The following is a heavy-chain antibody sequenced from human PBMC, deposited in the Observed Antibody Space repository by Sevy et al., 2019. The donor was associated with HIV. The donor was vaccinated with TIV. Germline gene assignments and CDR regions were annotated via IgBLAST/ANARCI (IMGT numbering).Heavy chain of an antibody. V-gene: IGHV3-23*01. Sequence: GGSLRLSCAASGFTFSSDAMSWVRQSPGKALEWVSCIIGSGGRTYYAESVKGRFTISRDNAKNTLYLQMNNLRAEDTAVYYCAKDAHDYGDFYFNYWGQGTLVTVSS. D-gene: IGHD4-17*01. CDR1: GFTFSSDA. J-gene: IGHJ4*02. CDR2: IIGSGGRT. CDR3: AKDAHDYGDFYFNY.